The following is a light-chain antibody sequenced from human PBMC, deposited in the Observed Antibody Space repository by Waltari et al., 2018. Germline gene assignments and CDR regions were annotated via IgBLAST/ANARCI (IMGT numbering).Light chain of an antibody. CDR3: ATWDDSPTGRWV. CDR1: QSNVGDNV. CDR2: RND. Sequence: QSVLTQPPSASGTPGQRVTISCSGSQSNVGDNVVNWYHQVPGPAPNLVIYRNDQRPSGVPDRFTASKSGTSASLAISGLQSEDEGDYYCATWDDSPTGRWVFGGGTRVTVL. V-gene: IGLV1-44*01. J-gene: IGLJ3*02.